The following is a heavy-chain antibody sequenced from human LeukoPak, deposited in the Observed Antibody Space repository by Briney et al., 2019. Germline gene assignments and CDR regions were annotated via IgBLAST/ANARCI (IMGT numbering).Heavy chain of an antibody. D-gene: IGHD6-13*01. J-gene: IGHJ4*02. CDR1: GFTFSSYA. CDR3: ARELGIAASYFDY. Sequence: LTGGSLRLSCAASGFTFSSYAMSWVRQAPGKGLEWVSAISGSGGSTYYADSVKGRFTISRDNSKNTLYLHMNSLRAEDTAVYYCARELGIAASYFDYWGQGTLVTVSS. CDR2: ISGSGGST. V-gene: IGHV3-23*01.